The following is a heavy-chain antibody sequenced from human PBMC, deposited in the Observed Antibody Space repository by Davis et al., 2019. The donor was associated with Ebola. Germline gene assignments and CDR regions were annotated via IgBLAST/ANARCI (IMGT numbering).Heavy chain of an antibody. CDR2: ISYDGSNK. CDR1: GFTFSSYG. CDR3: ARIDRRSSGCFDY. J-gene: IGHJ4*02. Sequence: GESLKISCAASGFTFSSYGMHWVRQAPGKGLEWVAVISYDGSNKYYADSVKGRFTISRDNSKNTLYLQMNSLRAEDTAVYYCARIDRRSSGCFDYWGQGTLVTVSS. D-gene: IGHD6-19*01. V-gene: IGHV3-30*03.